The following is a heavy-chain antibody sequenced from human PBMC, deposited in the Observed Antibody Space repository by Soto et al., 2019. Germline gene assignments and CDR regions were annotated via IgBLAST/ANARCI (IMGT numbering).Heavy chain of an antibody. CDR3: ARGITLPTPLDY. Sequence: GASVKVSCKVSGYTLTELSMHWVRRAPGKGLEWMGGFDPEDGETIYAQKFQGRVTMTEDTSTDTAYMELSSLRSEDTAVYYCARGITLPTPLDYWGQGTQVTVSS. CDR1: GYTLTELS. D-gene: IGHD1-20*01. J-gene: IGHJ4*02. V-gene: IGHV1-24*01. CDR2: FDPEDGET.